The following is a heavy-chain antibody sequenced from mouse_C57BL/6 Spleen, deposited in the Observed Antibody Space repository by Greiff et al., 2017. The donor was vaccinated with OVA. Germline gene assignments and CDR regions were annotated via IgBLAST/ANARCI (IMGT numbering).Heavy chain of an antibody. CDR1: GFTFTDYY. CDR3: ARSPYYYGSSLYWYFDV. Sequence: EVKLMESGGGLVQPGGSLSLSCAASGFTFTDYYMSWVRQPPGKALEWLGFIRNKANGYTTEYSASVKGRFTISRDNSQSILYLQMNALRAEYSATYYCARSPYYYGSSLYWYFDVWGTGTTVTVSS. D-gene: IGHD1-1*01. J-gene: IGHJ1*03. V-gene: IGHV7-3*01. CDR2: IRNKANGYTT.